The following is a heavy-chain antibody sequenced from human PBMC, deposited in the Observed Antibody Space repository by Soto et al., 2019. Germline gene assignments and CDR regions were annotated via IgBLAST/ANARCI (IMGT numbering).Heavy chain of an antibody. CDR1: GFTFSSYW. D-gene: IGHD3-16*01. J-gene: IGHJ6*02. CDR3: ARGQGGFHYYYSGMDV. V-gene: IGHV3-74*01. Sequence: LSLCCAASGFTFSSYWMHWVRQARGKALVWVSRINSDGSSTSYADSVKGRFTISRDNAKNTLYLQMNSLRAEDTAVYYCARGQGGFHYYYSGMDVWGQGTTVTVSS. CDR2: INSDGSST.